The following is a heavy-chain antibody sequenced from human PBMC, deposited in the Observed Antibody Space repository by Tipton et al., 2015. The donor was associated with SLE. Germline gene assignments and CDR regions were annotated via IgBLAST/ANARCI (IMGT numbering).Heavy chain of an antibody. CDR2: IHHSGST. CDR3: AREETIFGVASHPGLDV. J-gene: IGHJ6*02. CDR1: GGSFSGYY. D-gene: IGHD3-3*01. Sequence: LRLSCAVYGGSFSGYYWSWIRQPPGKGLEWIGEIHHSGSTKYNPSLKSRVTISLDTSKNQFSLKLSSVTAADTGVYYCAREETIFGVASHPGLDVWGQGTTVTASS. V-gene: IGHV4-34*01.